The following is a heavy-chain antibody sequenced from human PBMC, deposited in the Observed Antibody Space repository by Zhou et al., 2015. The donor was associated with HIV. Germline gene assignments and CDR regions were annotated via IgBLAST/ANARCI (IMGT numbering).Heavy chain of an antibody. CDR1: GYTFSSSY. V-gene: IGHV1-46*01. CDR2: INPSGGST. Sequence: QVQLVQSGAEVKKPGASVRVSCKASGYTFSSSYIHWVRQAPGQGLEWLGVINPSGGSTAYAQKFQGRVAVTRDTSTSTVYMELSSLRSEDTAVYYCARRSGDYYHGMDVVGRRDHGHRLL. J-gene: IGHJ6*04. CDR3: ARRSGDYYHGMDV. D-gene: IGHD1-1*01.